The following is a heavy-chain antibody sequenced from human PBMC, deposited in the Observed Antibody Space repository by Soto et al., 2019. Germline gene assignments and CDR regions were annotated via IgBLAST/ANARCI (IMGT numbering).Heavy chain of an antibody. CDR1: SDSIGGSRYY. D-gene: IGHD3-22*01. CDR3: ARYYDTSQRPDFHH. J-gene: IGHJ1*01. Sequence: QLQLQESGPRLVKPSETLSLTCTVSSDSIGGSRYYWGWVRQPPGKGLQWVGTIYYDGTPYYHPSLKTRLTMSVDTSKNQFSLELSSVVAADTAFYYWARYYDTSQRPDFHHWGQGTLVTVSS. CDR2: IYYDGTP. V-gene: IGHV4-39*01.